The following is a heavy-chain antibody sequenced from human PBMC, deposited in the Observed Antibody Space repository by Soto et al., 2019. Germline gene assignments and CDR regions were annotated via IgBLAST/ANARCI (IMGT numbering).Heavy chain of an antibody. Sequence: ASVKVSCKASGYTFTSYGISWVRQAPGQGLEWMGWISAYNGNTNYAQKLQGRVTMTTDTSTSTAYMELRSLRFDDTAVYYCASDGSGVRGVIEKRFDYWGQGTLFTVSS. CDR3: ASDGSGVRGVIEKRFDY. CDR1: GYTFTSYG. CDR2: ISAYNGNT. J-gene: IGHJ4*02. V-gene: IGHV1-18*01. D-gene: IGHD3-10*01.